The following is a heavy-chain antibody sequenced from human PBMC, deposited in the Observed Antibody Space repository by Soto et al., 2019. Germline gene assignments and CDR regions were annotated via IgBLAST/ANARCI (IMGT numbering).Heavy chain of an antibody. CDR2: ISNNGGST. CDR3: AKDPDISGWYQTDVDY. CDR1: GFIFSSFA. V-gene: IGHV3-23*01. D-gene: IGHD6-19*01. J-gene: IGHJ4*02. Sequence: EVQLLESGGGLVQPGGSLRLSCAASGFIFSSFAMSWVRQAPGKGLECVSTISNNGGSTYSADSVKGRFTISRDNSKNKLYRQMNSLRAEDTAVYYCAKDPDISGWYQTDVDYWGQGTLVTVSS.